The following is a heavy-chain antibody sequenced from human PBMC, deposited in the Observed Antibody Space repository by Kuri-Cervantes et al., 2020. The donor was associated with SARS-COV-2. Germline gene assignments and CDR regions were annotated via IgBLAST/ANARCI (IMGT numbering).Heavy chain of an antibody. D-gene: IGHD4-11*01. J-gene: IGHJ4*02. V-gene: IGHV3-21*01. CDR3: TREAYDYNMGFDS. CDR1: GFTFSSYS. CDR2: ISSSSSYI. Sequence: GGSLRLSCAASGFTFSSYSMNWVRQAPGKGLEWVSSISSSSSYIYYAASVKGRFTISRDNSRNIVYLQMNSLRPEDTALYYCTREAYDYNMGFDSWGQGTLVTVSS.